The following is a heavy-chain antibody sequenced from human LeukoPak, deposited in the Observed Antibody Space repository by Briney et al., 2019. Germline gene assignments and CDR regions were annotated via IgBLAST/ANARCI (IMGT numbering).Heavy chain of an antibody. CDR2: ISAYNGNT. V-gene: IGHV1-18*01. CDR1: GYTFTSYG. D-gene: IGHD6-19*01. Sequence: ASVKVSCKASGYTFTSYGISWVRQAPGQRLEWMGWISAYNGNTNYAQKLQGRVTMTTDTSTSTAYMELRSLRSDDTAVYYCARRRGYSSGWLRGYFDYWGQGTLVTVPS. CDR3: ARRRGYSSGWLRGYFDY. J-gene: IGHJ4*02.